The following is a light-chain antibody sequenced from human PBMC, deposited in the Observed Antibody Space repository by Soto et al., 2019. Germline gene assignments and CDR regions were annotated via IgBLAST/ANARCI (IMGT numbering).Light chain of an antibody. V-gene: IGKV3-20*01. CDR2: GAS. J-gene: IGKJ4*01. Sequence: ETVLTQSPGTLSLSPGELATLSCRASQNVAKSYLAWYQHKPGQGPRLLISGASSRATGIPDRFSGSGSGKDLTITISRLEPEDFEVYYCLQYASSPLTFGGGTKVEI. CDR1: QNVAKSY. CDR3: LQYASSPLT.